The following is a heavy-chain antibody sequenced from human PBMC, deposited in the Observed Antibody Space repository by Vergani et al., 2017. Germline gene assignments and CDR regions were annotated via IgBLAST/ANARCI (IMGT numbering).Heavy chain of an antibody. CDR1: GFTFSIYA. CDR2: ISGSGGST. Sequence: EVQLLESGGGLVQPGGSLRLSCVASGFTFSIYAMSWVRQAPGKGLEWVSAISGSGGSTYYADSVKGRFTISRDNSKNTLYLQMNRLRAEDTAVYYCAKDRYSYGDAPFDYWGQRTLVTVSS. V-gene: IGHV3-23*01. D-gene: IGHD5-18*01. CDR3: AKDRYSYGDAPFDY. J-gene: IGHJ4*01.